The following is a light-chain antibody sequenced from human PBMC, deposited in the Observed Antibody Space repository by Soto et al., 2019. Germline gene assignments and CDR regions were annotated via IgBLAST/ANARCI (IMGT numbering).Light chain of an antibody. CDR1: QSVSSTY. Sequence: EIVLTQSPGTLSLSPGERATLSCRASQSVSSTYLALYQQKPGQAPRLLIYGASRRATGIPDRFSGSGSGTDFTLTISRLEPEDFAVYYCQQFGSSPHTFGQGTKLEIK. CDR2: GAS. J-gene: IGKJ2*01. CDR3: QQFGSSPHT. V-gene: IGKV3-20*01.